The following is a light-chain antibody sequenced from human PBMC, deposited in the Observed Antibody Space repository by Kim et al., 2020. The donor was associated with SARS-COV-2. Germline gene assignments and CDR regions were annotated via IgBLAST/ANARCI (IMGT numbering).Light chain of an antibody. Sequence: GHSVTISCTGSSSDFGSHNSVSWYQQPPGTVPKLIIYEVSNRPSGVPDRFSGSKSGNTASLTISGLQAEDEADYYCSSYTSSSTLVFGGGTKVTVL. CDR2: EVS. V-gene: IGLV2-18*02. J-gene: IGLJ2*01. CDR3: SSYTSSSTLV. CDR1: SSDFGSHNS.